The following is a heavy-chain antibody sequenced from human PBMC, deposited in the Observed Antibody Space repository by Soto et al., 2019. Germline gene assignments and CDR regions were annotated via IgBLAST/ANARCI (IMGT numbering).Heavy chain of an antibody. CDR2: IIPLFGTL. V-gene: IGHV1-69*08. Sequence: QVQLVQSGAEVKKPGSSVNVSCKASGGTFSNHLISWVRQAPGQGLEWMETIIPLFGTLNYAQKLQGRVTLSADRSTSTAYMELSSLRSDDTAVYYCASGSLYGSGSYPVDYWGQGTLVTVSS. J-gene: IGHJ4*01. CDR3: ASGSLYGSGSYPVDY. CDR1: GGTFSNHL. D-gene: IGHD3-10*01.